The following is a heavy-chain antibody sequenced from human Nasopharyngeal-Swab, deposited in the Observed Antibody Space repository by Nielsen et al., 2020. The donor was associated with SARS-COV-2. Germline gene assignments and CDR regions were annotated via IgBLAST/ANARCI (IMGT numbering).Heavy chain of an antibody. Sequence: SSVKVSCKASGGTFSSYAISWVRHATGQGLEWMGRIIPILGIANYAQKFQGRVTITADKSTSTAYMELSSLRSEDTAVYYCVRPRYCSAASCDRHSGVGLFDYWGQGTLVTVSS. V-gene: IGHV1-69*04. CDR3: VRPRYCSAASCDRHSGVGLFDY. CDR1: GGTFSSYA. CDR2: IIPILGIA. J-gene: IGHJ4*02. D-gene: IGHD2-8*02.